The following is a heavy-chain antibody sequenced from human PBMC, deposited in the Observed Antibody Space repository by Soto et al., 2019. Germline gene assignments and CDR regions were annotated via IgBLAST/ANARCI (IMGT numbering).Heavy chain of an antibody. D-gene: IGHD3-22*01. J-gene: IGHJ5*02. Sequence: SETLSLTCTVSGGSISSYYWSWIRQPPGKGLEWIGYIYYSGSTNYNPSLKSRVTISVDTSKNQFSLKLSSVTAADTAVYYCARERSHYYDSSGYYERADWFDPWGQGTLVTVSS. CDR1: GGSISSYY. CDR3: ARERSHYYDSSGYYERADWFDP. V-gene: IGHV4-59*01. CDR2: IYYSGST.